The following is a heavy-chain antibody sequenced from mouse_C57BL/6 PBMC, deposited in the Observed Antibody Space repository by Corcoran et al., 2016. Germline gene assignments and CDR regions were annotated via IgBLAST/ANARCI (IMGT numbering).Heavy chain of an antibody. CDR2: IYTDTGEP. CDR3: GSSYGEYALDY. J-gene: IGHJ4*01. CDR1: GYTFKEYT. V-gene: IGHV9-1*01. D-gene: IGHD1-1*01. Sequence: QIQSVQSGPELKKPGETVKISCKASGYTFKEYTMHWVKQAPGQGFKWMGMIYTDTGEPTYAEEFKGRFAFSMETSARTADLQINHLKNEDTATYVCGSSYGEYALDYWGHGDSVTVSS.